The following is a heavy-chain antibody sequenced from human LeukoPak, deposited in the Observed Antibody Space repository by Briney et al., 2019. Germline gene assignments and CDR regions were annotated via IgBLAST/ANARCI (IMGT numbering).Heavy chain of an antibody. D-gene: IGHD3-10*01. V-gene: IGHV3-23*01. Sequence: GGSLRLSCAASGFTFSSYAMSWVRQAPGKGLEWVSAVSGSGGSTYYADSVKGRFTISRDNSKNTLYLQMNSLRAEDTAVYYCAKEAQSLWFGESSYYFDYWGQGTLVTVSS. CDR2: VSGSGGST. CDR3: AKEAQSLWFGESSYYFDY. CDR1: GFTFSSYA. J-gene: IGHJ4*02.